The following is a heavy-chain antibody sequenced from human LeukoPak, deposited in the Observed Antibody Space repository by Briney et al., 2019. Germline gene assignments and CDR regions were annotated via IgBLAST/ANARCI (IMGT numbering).Heavy chain of an antibody. CDR3: ARAGGYSYGFDY. Sequence: GGSLRLSCAASGFTVSSNYMSWVRQAPGKGLEWVSVIYSGGSTYYADSVKGRFTTSRDNSKNTLYLQMYSLRAEDTAVYYCARAGGYSYGFDYWGQGTLVTVSS. J-gene: IGHJ4*02. CDR1: GFTVSSNY. D-gene: IGHD5-18*01. V-gene: IGHV3-53*01. CDR2: IYSGGST.